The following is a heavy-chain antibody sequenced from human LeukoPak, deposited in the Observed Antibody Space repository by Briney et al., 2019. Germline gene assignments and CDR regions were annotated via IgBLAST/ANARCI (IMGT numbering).Heavy chain of an antibody. Sequence: PGGSLRLSCAASRLTFSSYWMSWVRQAPGKGPEWVANIKQDGGEKYYVGSVKGRFTISRDNAKNSLYLQMNSLRAEDTAVYYCARDAFSRISVFGVVSDAFDIWGQGTMVTVSS. V-gene: IGHV3-7*01. CDR1: RLTFSSYW. CDR2: IKQDGGEK. CDR3: ARDAFSRISVFGVVSDAFDI. J-gene: IGHJ3*02. D-gene: IGHD3-3*01.